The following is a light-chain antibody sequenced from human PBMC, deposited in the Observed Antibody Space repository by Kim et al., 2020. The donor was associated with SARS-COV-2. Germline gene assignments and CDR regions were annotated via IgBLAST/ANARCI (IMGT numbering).Light chain of an antibody. V-gene: IGLV1-44*01. CDR1: SSNTGSNT. CDR2: SST. J-gene: IGLJ1*01. CDR3: AAWDDSLRV. Sequence: PWQRVTISCSGSSSNTGSNTVNWYQQLPGAAPKLLIYSSTQRPSGVPDRFSGSKSGTSASLAISGLQSADEADYYCAAWDDSLRVFGTGTKVTVL.